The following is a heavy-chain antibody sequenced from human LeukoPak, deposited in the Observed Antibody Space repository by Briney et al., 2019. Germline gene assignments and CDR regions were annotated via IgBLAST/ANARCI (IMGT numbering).Heavy chain of an antibody. Sequence: ASVKVSCKASGYTFTGYYMHWVRQAPGQGLEWMGWINPNSGGTNYAQKFQGRVTITADESTSTAYMELSSLRSEDTAVYYCASRGSYGEYNWFDPWGQGTLVTVSS. CDR2: INPNSGGT. D-gene: IGHD1-26*01. CDR1: GYTFTGYY. V-gene: IGHV1-2*02. CDR3: ASRGSYGEYNWFDP. J-gene: IGHJ5*02.